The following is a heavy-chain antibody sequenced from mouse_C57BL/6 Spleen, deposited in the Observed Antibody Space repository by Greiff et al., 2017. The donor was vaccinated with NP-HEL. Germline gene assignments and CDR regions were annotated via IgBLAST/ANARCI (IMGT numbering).Heavy chain of an antibody. Sequence: VQLQQSGAELVKPGASVKVSCKASGYTFTSYWMHWVKQRPGQGLEWIGRIHPSDSDTNYNQKFKGKATLTVDKSSSTAYMQLSSLTSEDSAVYYWALTVVAEGAMDYWGQGTSVTVSS. J-gene: IGHJ4*01. CDR3: ALTVVAEGAMDY. CDR2: IHPSDSDT. D-gene: IGHD1-1*01. CDR1: GYTFTSYW. V-gene: IGHV1-74*01.